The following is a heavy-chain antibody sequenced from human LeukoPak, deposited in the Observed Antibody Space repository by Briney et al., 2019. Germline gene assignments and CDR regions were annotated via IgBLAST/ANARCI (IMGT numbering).Heavy chain of an antibody. CDR3: ANWGSARNLLSFDY. CDR2: ISASGGST. CDR1: GFTFSSYG. D-gene: IGHD6-6*01. Sequence: GGSLRLSCAASGFTFSSYGMSWVRQSPGKGLEWVSGISASGGSTYYADSVKGRFTIYRENSKNKLDLQVNSLRADDTAIYYCANWGSARNLLSFDYWGQGTLVTVSS. J-gene: IGHJ4*02. V-gene: IGHV3-23*01.